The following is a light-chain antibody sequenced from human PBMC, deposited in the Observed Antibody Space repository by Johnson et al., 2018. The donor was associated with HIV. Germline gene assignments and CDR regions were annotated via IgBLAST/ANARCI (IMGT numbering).Light chain of an antibody. Sequence: QSVLTQPPSVSAAPGQKVTISCSGSSSNIGNIYVSWYQQLPGTAPKLLIYENNKRPSGISDRFSGSKSGTSATLGLTGFQTGDEADYYCGTWHTSLSAGGVFGTGTKVTVL. CDR2: ENN. CDR3: GTWHTSLSAGGV. CDR1: SSNIGNIY. J-gene: IGLJ1*01. V-gene: IGLV1-51*02.